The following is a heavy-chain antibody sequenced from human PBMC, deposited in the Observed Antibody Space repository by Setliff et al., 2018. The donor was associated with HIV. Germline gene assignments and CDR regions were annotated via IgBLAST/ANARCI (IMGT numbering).Heavy chain of an antibody. CDR1: GLTFGDYA. CDR2: IRSEAYGGTR. CDR3: GRAKSWYYYMDV. J-gene: IGHJ6*03. D-gene: IGHD3-10*01. V-gene: IGHV3-49*04. Sequence: LSCTTSGLTFGDYALSWVRQAPGKGLEWVGFIRSEAYGGTREYAASVKGRFTISRDDSKSIAYLQMNSLKAEDTAVYYCGRAKSWYYYMDVWGKGTTVTVSS.